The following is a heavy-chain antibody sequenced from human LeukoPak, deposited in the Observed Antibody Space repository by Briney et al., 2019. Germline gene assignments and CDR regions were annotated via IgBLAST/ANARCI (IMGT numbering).Heavy chain of an antibody. V-gene: IGHV4-38-2*02. CDR1: GYSISSGYY. CDR2: IYHSGST. CDR3: ARNMVRGVTPVDY. Sequence: SETLSLTCTVSGYSISSGYYWGWIRQPPGKGLEWIGSIYHSGSTYYNPSLKSRVTISVDTSKNQFSLKLSSVTAADTAVYYCARNMVRGVTPVDYWGQGTLVTVSS. J-gene: IGHJ4*02. D-gene: IGHD3-10*01.